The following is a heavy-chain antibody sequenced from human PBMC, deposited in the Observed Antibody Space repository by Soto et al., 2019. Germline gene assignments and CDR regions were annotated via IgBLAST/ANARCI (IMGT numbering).Heavy chain of an antibody. Sequence: EVQLLESGGGLVQPGGSLRLSCAASGFTFSSYAMSWVRQAPGKGLEGVSIISGSGGSTYYADSVKGRFTISRDNSKNTLYLQMNSLRAEDTAVYYCAKRVVVAAKGSWFDPWGQGTLVTVSS. CDR2: ISGSGGST. CDR3: AKRVVVAAKGSWFDP. D-gene: IGHD2-15*01. CDR1: GFTFSSYA. V-gene: IGHV3-23*01. J-gene: IGHJ5*02.